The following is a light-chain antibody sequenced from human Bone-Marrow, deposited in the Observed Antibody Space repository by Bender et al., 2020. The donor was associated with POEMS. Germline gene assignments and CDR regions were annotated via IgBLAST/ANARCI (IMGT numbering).Light chain of an antibody. V-gene: IGLV1-40*01. CDR1: TSNIGAGFD. CDR3: CSHAGGGILL. CDR2: DNT. J-gene: IGLJ3*02. Sequence: QPVLTQPPSVSGAPGQTVTISCTGSTSNIGAGFDVHWYQQLPGVAPKLLIYDNTNRPSGVPDRFSGSKSGTSASLAITGLQAEDEADYYCCSHAGGGILLFGGGTKLTVL.